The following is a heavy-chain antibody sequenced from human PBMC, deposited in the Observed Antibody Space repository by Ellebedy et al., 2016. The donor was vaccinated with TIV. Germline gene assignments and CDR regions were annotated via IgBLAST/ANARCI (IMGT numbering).Heavy chain of an antibody. V-gene: IGHV3-23*01. CDR1: GFTFSSYA. CDR2: ISGSGGST. CDR3: AKRVTMVREVITYYHYAMDV. J-gene: IGHJ6*02. D-gene: IGHD3-10*01. Sequence: GESLKISCAASGFTFSSYAMSWVRQAPGKGLEWVSAISGSGGSTYYADSVKGRFTISRDNSKNTLYLQMNSLRGEDTAVYYCAKRVTMVREVITYYHYAMDVWGQGTTVTVSS.